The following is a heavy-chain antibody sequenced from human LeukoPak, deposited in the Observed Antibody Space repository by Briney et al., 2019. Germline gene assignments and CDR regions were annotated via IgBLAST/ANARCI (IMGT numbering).Heavy chain of an antibody. CDR1: GFTFSSHW. CDR3: ARRESGGSYLY. Sequence: GGSLRLSCAASGFTFSSHWMHWVRQAPGKGLVWVSRINGAGSSTSYADSVKGRFTVSRDNAKNSLYLQMNSLRDEDTAVYFCARRESGGSYLYWGQGTLVTVSS. J-gene: IGHJ4*02. CDR2: INGAGSST. V-gene: IGHV3-74*01. D-gene: IGHD1-26*01.